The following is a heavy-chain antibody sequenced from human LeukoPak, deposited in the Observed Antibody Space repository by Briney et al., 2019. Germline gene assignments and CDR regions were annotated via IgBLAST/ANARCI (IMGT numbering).Heavy chain of an antibody. CDR2: IIPILATT. D-gene: IGHD2-15*01. J-gene: IGHJ4*02. V-gene: IGHV1-69*13. Sequence: SVKVSCKASGDTFSNYAVTWVRQAPGQGLEWMGGIIPILATTNYAQKFQGKVTITADDSTSTAFMEVNSLRSEDTAVYYCATIYCSGGSCYSQYYFDYWGQGTLVTVSS. CDR1: GDTFSNYA. CDR3: ATIYCSGGSCYSQYYFDY.